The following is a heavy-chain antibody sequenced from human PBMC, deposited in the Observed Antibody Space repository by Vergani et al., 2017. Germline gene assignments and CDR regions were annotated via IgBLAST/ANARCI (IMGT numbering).Heavy chain of an antibody. CDR3: ARGGNQYCSSTSCHGAFDI. Sequence: VQLLESGGGLVKPGGSLRLSCAASGFTFSDYYMSWIRQAPGKGLEWVSYISSSSSYKNYADSVKGRFTISRDNAKNSLYLQMNSLRAEDTAVYYCARGGNQYCSSTSCHGAFDIWGQGTMVTVSS. CDR2: ISSSSSYK. V-gene: IGHV3-11*06. CDR1: GFTFSDYY. J-gene: IGHJ3*02. D-gene: IGHD2-2*01.